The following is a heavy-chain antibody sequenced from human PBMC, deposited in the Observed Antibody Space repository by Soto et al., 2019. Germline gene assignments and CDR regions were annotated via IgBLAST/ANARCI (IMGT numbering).Heavy chain of an antibody. CDR2: FDPEDGET. V-gene: IGHV1-24*01. CDR3: ATRQHIVVVTAIYYFDY. J-gene: IGHJ4*02. D-gene: IGHD2-21*02. Sequence: ASVKVSCKVSGYTLTELSMHWVRQAPGKGLEWMGGFDPEDGETIYAQKFQGRVTMTEDTSTDTAYMELSSLRSEDTAVYYCATRQHIVVVTAIYYFDYWGQGTLVTVSS. CDR1: GYTLTELS.